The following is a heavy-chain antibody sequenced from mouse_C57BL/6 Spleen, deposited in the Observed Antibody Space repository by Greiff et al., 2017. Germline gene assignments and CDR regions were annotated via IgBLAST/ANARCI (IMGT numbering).Heavy chain of an antibody. D-gene: IGHD1-1*01. CDR2: ISSGSSTL. CDR3: ARDGSHWYFDV. CDR1: GFTFSDYG. J-gene: IGHJ1*03. V-gene: IGHV5-17*01. Sequence: EVQVVESGGGLVKPGGSLTLSCAASGFTFSDYGMHWVRQAPEKGLEWVAYISSGSSTLYYADTVKGRFTISRDNAKNTLFLQMTSLRSEDTAMYYCARDGSHWYFDVWGTGTTVTVSS.